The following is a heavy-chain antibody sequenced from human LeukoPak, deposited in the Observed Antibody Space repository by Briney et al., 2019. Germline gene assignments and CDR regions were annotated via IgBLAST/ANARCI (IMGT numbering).Heavy chain of an antibody. V-gene: IGHV4-34*01. Sequence: SETLSLTCAVYGGSFSGYYWSWIRQPPGKGLEWIGEINHSGSTNYNPSLKSRVTISVDTSKNQFSLKLSSVTAADTAVYYCARFGSGWHYFDYWGQGTLVTASS. CDR2: INHSGST. J-gene: IGHJ4*02. CDR1: GGSFSGYY. CDR3: ARFGSGWHYFDY. D-gene: IGHD6-19*01.